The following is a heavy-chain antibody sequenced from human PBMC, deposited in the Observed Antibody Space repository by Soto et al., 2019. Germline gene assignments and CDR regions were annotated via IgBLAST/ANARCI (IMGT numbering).Heavy chain of an antibody. CDR3: ASASTHCSSTSCYYY. CDR2: ISSSSSYI. CDR1: GFTFSRYS. D-gene: IGHD2-2*01. J-gene: IGHJ4*02. V-gene: IGHV3-21*01. Sequence: EVQLVESGGGLVKPGGSLRLSCAASGFTFSRYSMNWVRQAPGKGLEWVSSISSSSSYIYYADSVKGRFTISRDNAKNSLYLQMNSLRAEDTAVYYCASASTHCSSTSCYYYWGQGTLVTVSS.